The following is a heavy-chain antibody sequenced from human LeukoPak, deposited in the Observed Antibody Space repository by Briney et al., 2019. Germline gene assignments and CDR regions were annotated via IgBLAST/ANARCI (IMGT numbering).Heavy chain of an antibody. J-gene: IGHJ4*02. V-gene: IGHV3-64*01. Sequence: GGSLRLSCAASGFTFSSYAMHWVRQAPGKGLEYVSSISSNGGSTYYANSVKGRFTISRDNSKSTLYLQMGSLRAEDMAVYYCARGGVNVAAAGFDYWGQGTLVTVYS. CDR2: ISSNGGST. D-gene: IGHD6-13*01. CDR1: GFTFSSYA. CDR3: ARGGVNVAAAGFDY.